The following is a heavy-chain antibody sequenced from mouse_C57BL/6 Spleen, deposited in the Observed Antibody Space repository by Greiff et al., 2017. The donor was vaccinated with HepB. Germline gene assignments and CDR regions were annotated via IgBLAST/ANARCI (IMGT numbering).Heavy chain of an antibody. V-gene: IGHV1-80*01. D-gene: IGHD2-1*01. CDR3: ARGGNHRYFDY. J-gene: IGHJ2*01. CDR2: IYPGDGDT. CDR1: GYAFSSYW. Sequence: QVQLQQSGAELVKPGASVKISCKASGYAFSSYWMNWVKQRPGKGLEWIGQIYPGDGDTNYNGKFKGKATLTADKSSSTAYMQISSLTSEDSAVYFCARGGNHRYFDYWGQGTTLTVSS.